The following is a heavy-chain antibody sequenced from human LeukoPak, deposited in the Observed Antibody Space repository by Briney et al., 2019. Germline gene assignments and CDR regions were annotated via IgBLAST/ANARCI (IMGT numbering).Heavy chain of an antibody. CDR2: IIPIFGTA. CDR3: ARGIWSGYSYYYYYYMDV. V-gene: IGHV1-69*13. CDR1: GGTFISYA. J-gene: IGHJ6*03. D-gene: IGHD3-3*01. Sequence: SVKVSCKASGGTFISYAISWVRQAPGQGLEWMGGIIPIFGTANYAQKFQGRVTITADESTSTAYMELSSLRSEDTAVYYCARGIWSGYSYYYYYYMDVWGKGTTVTVSS.